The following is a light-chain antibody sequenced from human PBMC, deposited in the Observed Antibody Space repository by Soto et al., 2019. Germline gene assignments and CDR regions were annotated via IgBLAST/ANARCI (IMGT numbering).Light chain of an antibody. CDR2: KAS. V-gene: IGKV1-5*03. CDR3: QKYNSASWT. CDR1: QSISSW. Sequence: DIQMTQSPSTLSASVGDRVTITCRASQSISSWLAWYQQKPGKAPKLLIYKASSLESGVPSRFSGSGSGTDFTLTISSLQPEDVATYYCQKYNSASWTFGQGTKVDIK. J-gene: IGKJ1*01.